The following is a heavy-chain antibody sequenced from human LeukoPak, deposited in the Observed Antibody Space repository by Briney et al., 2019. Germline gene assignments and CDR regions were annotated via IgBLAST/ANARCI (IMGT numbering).Heavy chain of an antibody. CDR1: GFTFSSYS. D-gene: IGHD3-16*02. J-gene: IGHJ3*02. V-gene: IGHV3-21*04. CDR2: ISSSSSYI. CDR3: AKGSNDYVWGSYSLDAFDI. Sequence: GGSLRLSCAASGFTFSSYSMNWVRQAPGKGLEWVSSISSSSSYIYYADSVKGRFTISRENAKNSLYLQMNSLRAEDTAVYYCAKGSNDYVWGSYSLDAFDIWGQGPMVTVSS.